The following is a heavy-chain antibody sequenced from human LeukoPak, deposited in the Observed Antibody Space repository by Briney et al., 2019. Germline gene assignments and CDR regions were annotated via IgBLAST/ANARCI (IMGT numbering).Heavy chain of an antibody. V-gene: IGHV3-15*01. J-gene: IGHJ4*02. CDR1: GFTFSDAW. CDR2: IKSKIDGGTT. D-gene: IGHD4-23*01. CDR3: ATDPTTVINPLPLEY. Sequence: PGGSLILSCAASGFTFSDAWMSWVRQAPGKGLEWVGRIKSKIDGGTTDYAAPVKGRFTISRDDSKNTLYLHMNSLKTEDTAVYYCATDPTTVINPLPLEYWGQGTTVTVSS.